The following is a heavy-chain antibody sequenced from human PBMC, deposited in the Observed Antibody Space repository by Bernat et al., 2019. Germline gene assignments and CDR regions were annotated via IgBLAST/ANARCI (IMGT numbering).Heavy chain of an antibody. CDR1: GGSISSGGYY. CDR2: IYYSGST. Sequence: QVQLQESGPGLVKPSQTLSLTCTVSGGSISSGGYYWSWIRQHPGKGLEWIGYIYYSGSTYYNPSLKSRVTISVDTSKNQFSLKLSSVTAADTAVYYCARVRYCSSTSCYTGDAFDIWGQGTMVTVSS. V-gene: IGHV4-31*03. D-gene: IGHD2-2*02. J-gene: IGHJ3*02. CDR3: ARVRYCSSTSCYTGDAFDI.